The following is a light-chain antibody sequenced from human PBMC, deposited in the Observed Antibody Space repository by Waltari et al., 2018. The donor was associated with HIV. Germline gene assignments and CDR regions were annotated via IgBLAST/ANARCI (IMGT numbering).Light chain of an antibody. CDR2: DDS. CDR1: NLGIKS. J-gene: IGLJ2*01. CDR3: QVWDSSSDHTRV. V-gene: IGLV3-21*02. Sequence: SYVLTQPPPVSVAPGQTARITCRGNNLGIKSVHCYQQKPGQAPVLVVYDDSDRPSGIPGRFSGSNSGNTATLTISRVEAGDEADYYCQVWDSSSDHTRVFGGGTKLTVL.